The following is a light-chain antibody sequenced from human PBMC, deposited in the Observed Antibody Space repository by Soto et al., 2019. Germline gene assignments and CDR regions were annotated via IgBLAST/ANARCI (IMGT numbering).Light chain of an antibody. V-gene: IGLV1-47*01. CDR3: AAWDDSLSGVV. CDR2: RNN. J-gene: IGLJ2*01. Sequence: QTVVTQPPSASGTPGQRVTISCSGSSSNIGSNYVSWYQQLPGTAPKLLIYRNNQRPSGVPDRFSGSTSGTSASLAISGLRSEDEADDYCAAWDDSLSGVVFGGGTKLTVL. CDR1: SSNIGSNY.